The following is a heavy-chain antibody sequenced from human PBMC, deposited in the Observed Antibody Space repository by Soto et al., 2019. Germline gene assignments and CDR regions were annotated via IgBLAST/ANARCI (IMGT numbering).Heavy chain of an antibody. CDR1: GFSLTTRGVA. CDR2: IFWDDDK. CDR3: AHRSRGYAYYFDQ. V-gene: IGHV2-5*02. J-gene: IGHJ4*02. Sequence: QITLKESGPELVRPTQTLTLTCSFSGFSLTTRGVAVGWIRQPPGKALEWLTLIFWDDDKWYSPTLRSRLTITEDTSKNQVVLTMTNIDPVATATYYCAHRSRGYAYYFDQWGQGTLVTVSS. D-gene: IGHD5-12*01.